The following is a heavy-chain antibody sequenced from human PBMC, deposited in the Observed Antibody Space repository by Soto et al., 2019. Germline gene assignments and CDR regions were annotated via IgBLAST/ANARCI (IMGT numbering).Heavy chain of an antibody. D-gene: IGHD2-15*01. J-gene: IGHJ4*02. CDR3: GRGYRDCCGVNCYAGSWYFAY. CDR1: GFTFSTYD. V-gene: IGHV3-13*01. Sequence: EVQLVESGGGLVQPGGSLRLSCAASGFTFSTYDMHWVRQATGKGLEWVSAIGSAGDTYYTGSVKGRFTIYRENAKNSLYLQMNSLRAEDTALYYCGRGYRDCCGVNCYAGSWYFAYWGQGTLVTLSS. CDR2: IGSAGDT.